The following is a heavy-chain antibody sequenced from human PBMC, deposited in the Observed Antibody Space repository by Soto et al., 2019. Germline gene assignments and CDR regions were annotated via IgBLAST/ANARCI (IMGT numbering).Heavy chain of an antibody. CDR3: ARLYSIGGRYNWLDP. Sequence: QVQLVQSGAEVKKPGASVKVSCKASGYTFTSYGISWVRQAPGQGLEWMGWINVYNGHATYAQKFQGRVTMTRDKFAATAYMDLNSLTSDDTAVYFCARLYSIGGRYNWLDPWGQGTRVTVSS. V-gene: IGHV1-18*01. J-gene: IGHJ5*02. D-gene: IGHD5-18*01. CDR2: INVYNGHA. CDR1: GYTFTSYG.